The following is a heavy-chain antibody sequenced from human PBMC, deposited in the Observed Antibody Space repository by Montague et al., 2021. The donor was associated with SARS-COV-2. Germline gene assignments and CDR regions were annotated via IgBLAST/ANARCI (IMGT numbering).Heavy chain of an antibody. D-gene: IGHD3-3*01. CDR2: VKDSGSN. CDR3: ARGALAGGSSEFWRGYYTSPLDY. J-gene: IGHJ4*02. Sequence: SETLSLTCAVYGGSFSGYYWSWIRQPPGKGLEWIGDVKDSGSNNYIPSLKSRVAISVDTSKNQFSLKLRSVTAADTAVYFCARGALAGGSSEFWRGYYTSPLDYWGQGTLVTVSS. CDR1: GGSFSGYY. V-gene: IGHV4-34*01.